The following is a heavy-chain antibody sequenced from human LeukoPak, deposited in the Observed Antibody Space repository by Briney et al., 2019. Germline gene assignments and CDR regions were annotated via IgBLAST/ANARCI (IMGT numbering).Heavy chain of an antibody. CDR3: ARAAKVDCSSTSCSRNAFDI. CDR2: IYYSRST. J-gene: IGHJ3*02. Sequence: SETLSLTCTVSGGSISSYYWSWIWQPPGKGLEWIGYIYYSRSTNYNPSLKSRVTISVHTSKNQFSLKLSSVTAADTAVYYCARAAKVDCSSTSCSRNAFDIWGQGTMVTVSS. D-gene: IGHD2-2*01. V-gene: IGHV4-59*08. CDR1: GGSISSYY.